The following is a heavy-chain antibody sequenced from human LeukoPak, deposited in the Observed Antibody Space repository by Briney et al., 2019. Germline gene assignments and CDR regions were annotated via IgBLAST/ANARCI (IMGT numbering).Heavy chain of an antibody. V-gene: IGHV3-23*01. CDR3: AKGELRYYGSGSYVGDY. CDR1: TFTFGDYA. Sequence: GGSLRLSCTGSTFTFGDYAMSWVRQAPGKGLEWVSAISGSGGSTYYADSVKGRFTISRDNSKNTLYLQMNSLRAEDTAVYYCAKGELRYYGSGSYVGDYWGQGTLVTVSS. D-gene: IGHD3-10*01. J-gene: IGHJ4*02. CDR2: ISGSGGST.